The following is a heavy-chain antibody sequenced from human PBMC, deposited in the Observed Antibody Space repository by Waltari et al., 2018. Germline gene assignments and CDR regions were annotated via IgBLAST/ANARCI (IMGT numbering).Heavy chain of an antibody. Sequence: QVQLQQWGAGLLKPSETLSLTCAVYGGSFSGYYWSWIRPPPGKGLEWIGEINHSGSTNYNPSLKSRVTISVDTSKNQFSLKLSSVTAADTAVYYCARGSGWYIPTDKSDYWGQGTLVTVSS. CDR1: GGSFSGYY. V-gene: IGHV4-34*01. CDR2: INHSGST. CDR3: ARGSGWYIPTDKSDY. D-gene: IGHD6-19*01. J-gene: IGHJ4*02.